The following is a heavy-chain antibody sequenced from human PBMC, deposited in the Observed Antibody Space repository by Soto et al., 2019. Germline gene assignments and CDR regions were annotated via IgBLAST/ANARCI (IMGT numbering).Heavy chain of an antibody. CDR2: INHSGST. CDR1: GGSFSGYY. Sequence: PSETLSLTCAVYGGSFSGYYWSWIRQPPGKGLEWIGEINHSGSTNYNPSLKSRVTISVDTSKNQFSLKLSSVTAADTAVYYCALTVTTVLRAFTRYYYGMDVWGQGTTVTVSS. V-gene: IGHV4-34*01. D-gene: IGHD4-17*01. CDR3: ALTVTTVLRAFTRYYYGMDV. J-gene: IGHJ6*02.